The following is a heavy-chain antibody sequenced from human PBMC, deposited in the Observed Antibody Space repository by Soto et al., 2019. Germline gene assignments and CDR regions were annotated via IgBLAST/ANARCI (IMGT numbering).Heavy chain of an antibody. V-gene: IGHV1-8*01. J-gene: IGHJ4*02. CDR2: MNPNSGNT. CDR1: GYTFTSYD. D-gene: IGHD3-22*01. CDR3: ARELTMRDDN. Sequence: QVQLVQSGAEVKKPGASVKVSCKASGYTFTSYDVNWVRQATGQGLEWMRWMNPNSGNTGYAQKFKGRVTMTRNTSISTAYMELSGLRSEDTAVYYCARELTMRDDNWGQGTLVDVSS.